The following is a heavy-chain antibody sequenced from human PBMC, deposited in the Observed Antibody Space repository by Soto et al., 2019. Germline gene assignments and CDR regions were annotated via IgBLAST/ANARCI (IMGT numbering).Heavy chain of an antibody. V-gene: IGHV4-34*01. CDR1: GGSFSGYY. Sequence: PSETLSLTCAFYGGSFSGYYWSWIRQPPGKGLEWIGEINHSGSTNYNPSLKSRVTISVDTSKNQFSLKLSSVTAADTAVYYCATRKRGYSYGFFWFDPWGQGTLVTVSS. J-gene: IGHJ5*02. D-gene: IGHD5-18*01. CDR3: ATRKRGYSYGFFWFDP. CDR2: INHSGST.